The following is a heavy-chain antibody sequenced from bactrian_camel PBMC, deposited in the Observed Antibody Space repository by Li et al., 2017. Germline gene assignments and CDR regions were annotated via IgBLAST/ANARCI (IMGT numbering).Heavy chain of an antibody. CDR1: GYTYSSIC. CDR2: IYITFRPADQRT. Sequence: DVQLVESGEGSVQPGGSLRLSCAASGYTYSSICMGWFRQAPGKEREAVATIYITFRPADQRTYYAALMKDRFTISQDIGKNTVYLQMNSLKPEDSAMYYCAAARNLRDPDIRMITGARGPRSPSP. J-gene: IGHJ4*01. V-gene: IGHV3S40*01. CDR3: AAARNLRDPDIRMIT. D-gene: IGHD4*01.